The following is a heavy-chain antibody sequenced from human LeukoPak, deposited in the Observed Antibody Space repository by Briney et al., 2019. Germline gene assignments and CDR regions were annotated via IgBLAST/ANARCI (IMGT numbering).Heavy chain of an antibody. CDR3: ARWREALRSRLLDY. CDR1: GFTFSSYE. V-gene: IGHV3-48*03. D-gene: IGHD3-3*01. CDR2: ISSGSTM. J-gene: IGHJ4*02. Sequence: GGSLRLSCAASGFTFSSYEMNWVRQAPGKGLEWVSYISSGSTMYYADSVKGRFTISRDNAKNSLYLQMNSLRAEDTAVYYCARWREALRSRLLDYWGQGTLVTVSS.